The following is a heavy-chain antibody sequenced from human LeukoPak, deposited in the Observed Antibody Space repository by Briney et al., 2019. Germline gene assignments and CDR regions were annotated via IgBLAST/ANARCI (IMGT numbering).Heavy chain of an antibody. D-gene: IGHD6-19*01. Sequence: GGSLRLSCTASGFTFGDYLMSWFRQAPGKGLEWIGFISGGTTEYAASVKGRFTISRDDSTSIAYLQMNSLTTEDTAVYYCSRGSGWLSVYWGQGTMVTVSS. CDR3: SRGSGWLSVY. CDR2: ISGGTT. J-gene: IGHJ4*02. CDR1: GFTFGDYL. V-gene: IGHV3-49*03.